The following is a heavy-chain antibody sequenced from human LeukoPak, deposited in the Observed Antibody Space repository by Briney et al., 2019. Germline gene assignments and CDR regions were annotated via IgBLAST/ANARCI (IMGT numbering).Heavy chain of an antibody. CDR1: GFTFSSYA. Sequence: GGSLRLSCAASGFTFSSYAMSWVRQAPEKGLEWVSSISGSGGSKWFADSVKGRFTISRDNAENTVYLQMNSLRAEDTAVYYCGREVIVAATPSLDNWGQGTLVTVSS. CDR2: ISGSGGSK. CDR3: GREVIVAATPSLDN. J-gene: IGHJ4*02. V-gene: IGHV3-23*01. D-gene: IGHD2/OR15-2a*01.